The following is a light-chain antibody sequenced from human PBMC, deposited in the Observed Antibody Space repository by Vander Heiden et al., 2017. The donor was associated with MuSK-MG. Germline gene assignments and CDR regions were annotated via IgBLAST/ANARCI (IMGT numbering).Light chain of an antibody. J-gene: IGKJ2*01. CDR1: QNVNSN. CDR2: AGS. Sequence: DIQLTQPPSSLSASVADRVTITCRACQNVNSNVNWYQQKPGEAPQLLIYAGSTLQGGVPPTLSSSESGTDCPLIINSLQTEDLATAYCRQDHSNPRTFGQGTKVEIK. CDR3: RQDHSNPRT. V-gene: IGKV1-39*01.